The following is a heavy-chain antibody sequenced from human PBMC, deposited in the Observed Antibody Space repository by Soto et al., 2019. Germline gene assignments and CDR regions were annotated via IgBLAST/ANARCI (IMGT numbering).Heavy chain of an antibody. V-gene: IGHV4-30-4*01. D-gene: IGHD3-3*01. J-gene: IGHJ5*02. Sequence: TLSLTCTVSGGSISSCDYYRSWVRHPPGKGLEWIGYIYYSGSTYYNPSLKSRVTISVDTSKNQFSLKLSSVTAADTAVYYCARDPYYDFWSDHTAWGQGTLLTVSS. CDR3: ARDPYYDFWSDHTA. CDR2: IYYSGST. CDR1: GGSISSCDYY.